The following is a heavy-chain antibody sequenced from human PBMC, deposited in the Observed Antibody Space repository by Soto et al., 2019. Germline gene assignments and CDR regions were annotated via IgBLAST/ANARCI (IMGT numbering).Heavy chain of an antibody. CDR2: ISAYNGNT. D-gene: IGHD4-4*01. CDR1: GYTFTSYG. Sequence: QVQLVQSGAEVKKPGASVKVSCKASGYTFTSYGISWVRQAPGQGLEGMGWISAYNGNTNYAQKLQGRVTMTTDTSTSTAYMELRSLRSDDTAVYYCARVATVTIRQYNWFDPWGQGTLVTVSS. J-gene: IGHJ5*02. V-gene: IGHV1-18*01. CDR3: ARVATVTIRQYNWFDP.